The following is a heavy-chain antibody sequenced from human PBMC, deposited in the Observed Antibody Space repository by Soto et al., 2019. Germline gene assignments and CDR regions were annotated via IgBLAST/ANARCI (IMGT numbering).Heavy chain of an antibody. V-gene: IGHV3-53*01. CDR1: GFTVSTNY. CDR2: VYAGGAT. J-gene: IGHJ5*02. Sequence: VQLVQSGGGLIQPGESLRLSCVASGFTVSTNYMSWVRQAPGMGLEWVSVVYAGGATYYSDSVKGRFTMSRDISKNSVSLQINSLRAEDTAVYYCARVPYGGNWFDPWGQGTLVTVSS. D-gene: IGHD4-17*01. CDR3: ARVPYGGNWFDP.